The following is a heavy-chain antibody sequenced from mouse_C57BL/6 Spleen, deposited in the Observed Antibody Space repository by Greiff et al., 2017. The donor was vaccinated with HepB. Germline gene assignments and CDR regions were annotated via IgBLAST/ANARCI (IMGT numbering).Heavy chain of an antibody. CDR3: ARSILRPFDY. D-gene: IGHD1-2*01. Sequence: VQLQQPGAELVKPGASVKLSCKASGYTFTSYWMQWVKQRPGQGLEWIGEIDPSDSYTNYNQKFKGKATLTVDTSSSTAYMQLSSLTSEDSAVYYCARSILRPFDYWGQGTTLTVSS. CDR2: IDPSDSYT. V-gene: IGHV1-50*01. J-gene: IGHJ2*01. CDR1: GYTFTSYW.